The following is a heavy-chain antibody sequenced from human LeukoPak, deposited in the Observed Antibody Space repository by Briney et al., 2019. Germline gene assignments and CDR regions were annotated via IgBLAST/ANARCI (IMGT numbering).Heavy chain of an antibody. CDR3: ARTPETYCSSTSCYLNWFDP. V-gene: IGHV1-18*01. J-gene: IGHJ5*02. D-gene: IGHD2-2*01. Sequence: ASVKVSCKASGYTFTSYGISWVRQAPGQGLEWMGWISAYNGNTNYAQKLQGRVTMTTDTSTSTAYMELRSLRSDDTAVYYCARTPETYCSSTSCYLNWFDPWGQGTLVTVSS. CDR2: ISAYNGNT. CDR1: GYTFTSYG.